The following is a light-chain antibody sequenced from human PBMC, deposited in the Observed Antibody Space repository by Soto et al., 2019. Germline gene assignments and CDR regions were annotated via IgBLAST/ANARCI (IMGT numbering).Light chain of an antibody. CDR2: EAS. J-gene: IGKJ1*01. Sequence: DIQMTQAPSTRSASIADRLTIICRASESIRTWLAWYQQRPGKAPKLLIYEASILESGVPSRFSGSGSGTEFTLTISSLQPDDYATYYCQQYKTYLFGQGTKVDIK. CDR3: QQYKTYL. V-gene: IGKV1-5*02. CDR1: ESIRTW.